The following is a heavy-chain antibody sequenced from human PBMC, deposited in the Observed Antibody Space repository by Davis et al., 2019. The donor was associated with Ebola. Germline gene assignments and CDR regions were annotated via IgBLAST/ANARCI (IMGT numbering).Heavy chain of an antibody. CDR2: LYHGGGT. Sequence: MPSETLSLTCTVSGGHISGYYWSWIRQPPGKGLEWIGNLYHGGGTNYSPSLKSRLTISVDTSKNQFSLELSSVTAADTAVYYCARLRFDPYYDILTGYGAHYYFDYWGQGTLVTVSS. D-gene: IGHD3-9*01. CDR1: GGHISGYY. J-gene: IGHJ4*02. V-gene: IGHV4-59*08. CDR3: ARLRFDPYYDILTGYGAHYYFDY.